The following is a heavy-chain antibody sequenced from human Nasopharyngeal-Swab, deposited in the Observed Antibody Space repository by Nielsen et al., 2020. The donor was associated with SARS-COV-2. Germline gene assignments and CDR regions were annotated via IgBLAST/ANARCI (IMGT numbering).Heavy chain of an antibody. Sequence: SVKVSCKASGGTFSRHGISWVRQAPGQGLEWMGGIIPILGTANYAQKFQGRVTITADESTSTAYMELSSLRSEDTAVYYCASANPTSDIVVVPAAKYYYYYYMDVWGKGTTVTVSS. J-gene: IGHJ6*03. CDR2: IIPILGTA. CDR3: ASANPTSDIVVVPAAKYYYYYYMDV. V-gene: IGHV1-69*13. D-gene: IGHD2-2*01. CDR1: GGTFSRHG.